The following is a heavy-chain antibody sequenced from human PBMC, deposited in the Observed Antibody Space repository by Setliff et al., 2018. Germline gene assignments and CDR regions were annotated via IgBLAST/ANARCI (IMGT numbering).Heavy chain of an antibody. CDR1: GGSFTDHF. CDR2: INHSGST. J-gene: IGHJ3*02. CDR3: ARAPHIWFGELVTFDDAFDI. D-gene: IGHD3-10*01. Sequence: SETLSLTCAVHGGSFTDHFWSWIRQPPGKGLEWIGEINHSGSTNYNPSLKSRVSISVDASKNQFSLKLTSVTAADTAVYFCARAPHIWFGELVTFDDAFDIWGQGTMVTVS. V-gene: IGHV4-34*01.